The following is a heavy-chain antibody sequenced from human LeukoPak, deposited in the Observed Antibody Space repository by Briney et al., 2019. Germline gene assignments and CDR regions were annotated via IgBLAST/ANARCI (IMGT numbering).Heavy chain of an antibody. J-gene: IGHJ4*02. D-gene: IGHD6-13*01. CDR2: IYYSGST. CDR3: ARHDYSSSQYYFDY. V-gene: IGHV4-59*08. Sequence: SETLSLTCTVSGGSISSYYWSWIRQPPGKGLEWIGYIYYSGSTNYNPSLKSRVTISVDTSKNQFSLKLSSVTAADTAVYYCARHDYSSSQYYFDYWGQGTLVTVSS. CDR1: GGSISSYY.